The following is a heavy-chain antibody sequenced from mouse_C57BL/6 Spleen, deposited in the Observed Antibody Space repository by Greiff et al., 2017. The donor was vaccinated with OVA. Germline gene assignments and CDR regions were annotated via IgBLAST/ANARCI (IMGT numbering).Heavy chain of an antibody. D-gene: IGHD1-1*01. CDR1: GFTFSDFY. Sequence: EVKVVESGGGLVQSGRSLRLSCATSGFTFSDFYMEWVRQAPGKGLEWIAASRNKANDYTTEYSASVKGRFIVSRDTSQSILYLQMNALRAEDTAIYYCARDYYGSSWYFDVWGTGTTVTVSS. V-gene: IGHV7-1*01. J-gene: IGHJ1*03. CDR2: SRNKANDYTT. CDR3: ARDYYGSSWYFDV.